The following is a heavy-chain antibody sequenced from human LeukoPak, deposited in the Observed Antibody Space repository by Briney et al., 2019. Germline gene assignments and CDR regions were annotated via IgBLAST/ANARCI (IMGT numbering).Heavy chain of an antibody. CDR2: IKQDGSEK. Sequence: GGSLRLSCAASGFTFSSYWMSWVRQAPGKGLECVANIKQDGSEKYYVDSVKGRFTISRDNAENSLYLQMSSLRVEDTAVYYCARNYGGNSGTGYWGQGTLVTVSS. CDR1: GFTFSSYW. V-gene: IGHV3-7*04. CDR3: ARNYGGNSGTGY. J-gene: IGHJ4*02. D-gene: IGHD4-23*01.